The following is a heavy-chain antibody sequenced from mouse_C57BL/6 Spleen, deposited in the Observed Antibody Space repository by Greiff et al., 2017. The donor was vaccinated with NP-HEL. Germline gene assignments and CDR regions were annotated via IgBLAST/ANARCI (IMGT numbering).Heavy chain of an antibody. D-gene: IGHD2-4*01. CDR3: ARRVGYYDSPWFAY. V-gene: IGHV1-50*01. CDR1: GYTFTSYW. CDR2: IDPSDSYT. Sequence: QVQLQQSGAELVKPGASVKLSCKASGYTFTSYWMQWVKQRPGQGLEWIGEIDPSDSYTNYNQKFKGKATLTVETSSSTAYMQLSSLTSEDSAVYYCARRVGYYDSPWFAYWGQGTLVTVSA. J-gene: IGHJ3*01.